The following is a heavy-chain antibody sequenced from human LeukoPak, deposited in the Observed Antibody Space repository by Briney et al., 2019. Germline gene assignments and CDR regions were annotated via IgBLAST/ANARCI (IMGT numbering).Heavy chain of an antibody. CDR1: GFTFISSV. J-gene: IGHJ4*02. CDR3: ATQGYTGTYYRPFDY. D-gene: IGHD1-26*01. V-gene: IGHV3-30-3*01. CDR2: TSFDGASK. Sequence: GRSLRLSCAASGFTFISSVMHWVRQAPGKGLEWVALTSFDGASKYYADSVMGRFTISRDNSHNSLYLQMNSLRPEDTAVYYCATQGYTGTYYRPFDYWGQGTLVTVSS.